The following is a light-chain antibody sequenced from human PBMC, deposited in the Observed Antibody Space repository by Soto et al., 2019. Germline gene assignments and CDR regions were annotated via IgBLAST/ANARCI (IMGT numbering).Light chain of an antibody. CDR3: HQYGSSPLYT. J-gene: IGKJ2*01. CDR1: QSVTNNY. Sequence: EVVLTQSPGTLSLSPGESATLSCRASQSVTNNYFAWYQQKPGQAPRLLIFGSSDRATGIPDRFSGSGSGTDFTLTISRLEPEDFAVHYCHQYGSSPLYTFGQGTKLEIK. CDR2: GSS. V-gene: IGKV3-20*01.